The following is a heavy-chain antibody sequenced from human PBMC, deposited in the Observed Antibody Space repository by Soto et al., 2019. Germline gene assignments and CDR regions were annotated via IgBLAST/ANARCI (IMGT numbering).Heavy chain of an antibody. CDR1: GGSINSYY. V-gene: IGHV4-59*01. J-gene: IGHJ5*02. D-gene: IGHD6-13*01. Sequence: QVQLQESGPGLVKPSETLSLTCTVSGGSINSYYWSWIRQTPGKGLEWIGYIFYSGSTNYNPSLKSRITISVDTSRNQFSLKLSSVTAADTAGYFCARDAGPSGWFDPWGQGTLVTVAS. CDR2: IFYSGST. CDR3: ARDAGPSGWFDP.